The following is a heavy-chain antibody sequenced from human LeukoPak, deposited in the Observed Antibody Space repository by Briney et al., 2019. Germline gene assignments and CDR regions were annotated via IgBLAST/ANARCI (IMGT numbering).Heavy chain of an antibody. V-gene: IGHV3-15*01. CDR3: ASAYCSSTSCFFDY. CDR1: GFTFSNAW. J-gene: IGHJ4*02. CDR2: IKSKTDGGTT. D-gene: IGHD2-2*01. Sequence: GGSLRLSCAASGFTFSNAWMSWVRQAPGKGLEWVGRIKSKTDGGTTDYAAPVKGRFTISRDNAKNSLYLQMNSLRAEDTAVYYCASAYCSSTSCFFDYWGQGTLVTVSS.